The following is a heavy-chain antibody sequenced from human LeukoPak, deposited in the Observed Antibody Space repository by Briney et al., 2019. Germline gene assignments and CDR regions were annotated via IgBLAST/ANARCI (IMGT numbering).Heavy chain of an antibody. Sequence: GGSLRLSCTASGFSFSSYSMSWVRQPPGKGLEWISAINDDVTYYRDSVKGRFTISRDNSKNTLSLQMNSLRADDTAIYYCTRSGYRHPYHFESWGQGTLVIVSS. D-gene: IGHD3-22*01. CDR1: GFSFSSYS. V-gene: IGHV3-53*03. CDR2: INDDVT. J-gene: IGHJ4*02. CDR3: TRSGYRHPYHFES.